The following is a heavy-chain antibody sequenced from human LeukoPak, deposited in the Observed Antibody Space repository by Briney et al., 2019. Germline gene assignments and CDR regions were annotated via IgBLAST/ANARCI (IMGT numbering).Heavy chain of an antibody. D-gene: IGHD6-13*01. CDR3: ARGPKYSSSWFLFDP. CDR1: GGSISSGSYY. J-gene: IGHJ5*02. CDR2: IYTSGST. V-gene: IGHV4-61*02. Sequence: SQTLSLTCTVSGGSISSGSYYWSWIRQPAGKGLEWIGRIYTSGSTNYNPSLKSRVTMSVDTSKNQFSLKLNSVTAADTAVYYCARGPKYSSSWFLFDPWGQGTLVTVSS.